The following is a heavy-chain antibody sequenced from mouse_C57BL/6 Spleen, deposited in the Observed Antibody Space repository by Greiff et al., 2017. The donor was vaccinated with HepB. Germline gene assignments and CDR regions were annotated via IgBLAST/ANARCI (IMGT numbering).Heavy chain of an antibody. J-gene: IGHJ1*03. CDR1: GYTFTDYE. D-gene: IGHD2-12*01. V-gene: IGHV1-15*01. Sequence: VQLQQSGAELVRPGASVTLSCKASGYTFTDYEMHWVKQTPVHGLEWIGAIDPETGGTAYNQKFKGKAILTADKSSSTAYMELRSLTSEDSAVYYCTKIPYNSYSYFDVWGTGTTVTVSS. CDR2: IDPETGGT. CDR3: TKIPYNSYSYFDV.